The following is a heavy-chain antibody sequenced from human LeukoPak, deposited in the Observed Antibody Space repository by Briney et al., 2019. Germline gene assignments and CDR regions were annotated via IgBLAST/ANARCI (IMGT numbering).Heavy chain of an antibody. V-gene: IGHV4-39*07. CDR3: ARGSISYGILTGYYGRIYFDY. Sequence: PSETLSLTCTVSGGSISSSSHSWGWIRQPPGKGLEWIGEINHSGSTNYNPSLKGRVTISVDTSKNQFSLKLSSVTAADTAVYYCARGSISYGILTGYYGRIYFDYWGQGTLVTVSS. D-gene: IGHD3-9*01. CDR2: INHSGST. J-gene: IGHJ4*02. CDR1: GGSISSSSHS.